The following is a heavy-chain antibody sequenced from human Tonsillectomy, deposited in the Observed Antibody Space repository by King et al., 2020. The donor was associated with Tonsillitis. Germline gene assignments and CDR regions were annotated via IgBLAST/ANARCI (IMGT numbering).Heavy chain of an antibody. V-gene: IGHV1-8*01. CDR1: GYTFTSYD. J-gene: IGHJ6*02. CDR3: ARVSFTYCSCTCSYAYYYYMYV. Sequence: QLVQSGAEVKKPGASVKVSCKASGYTFTSYDVNWVRQATGQGLEWMGWMNPNSGNTGYAQKFQGRVTMTRNTSISTAYMELSSLRSEDAAVYYCARVSFTYCSCTCSYAYYYYMYVWGQGTTVTVSS. D-gene: IGHD2-2*01. CDR2: MNPNSGNT.